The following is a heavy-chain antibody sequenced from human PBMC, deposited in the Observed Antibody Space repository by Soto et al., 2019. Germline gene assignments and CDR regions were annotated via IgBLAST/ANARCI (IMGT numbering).Heavy chain of an antibody. CDR3: AKFRGSSYSYYSMDV. J-gene: IGHJ6*03. CDR1: GFTFGSYA. V-gene: IGHV3-23*01. CDR2: ISGSGRTT. Sequence: EVQLLESGGGLVQPGGSLRLSCAASGFTFGSYAMNWLRQAPGRGLECVSFISGSGRTTYYADSVKGRFTVSRDNSKNTLYLQMNSLRAEDTALYYCAKFRGSSYSYYSMDVWGKGTTVTVSS. D-gene: IGHD3-16*01.